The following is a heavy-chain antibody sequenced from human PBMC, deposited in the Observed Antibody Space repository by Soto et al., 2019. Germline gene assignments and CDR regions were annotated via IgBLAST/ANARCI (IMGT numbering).Heavy chain of an antibody. CDR2: INWNGGST. CDR3: ARAHDYGDYRAFDY. V-gene: IGHV3-20*01. J-gene: IGHJ4*02. CDR1: GFTFDDYG. Sequence: EVQLVESGGGVVRPGGSLRLSCAASGFTFDDYGMSWVRQPPGKGLEWVSGINWNGGSTGYSDSVKGRFTIFRDNAKNSLYLQMNSLRAEDTALYHCARAHDYGDYRAFDYWGQGTLVTVSS. D-gene: IGHD4-17*01.